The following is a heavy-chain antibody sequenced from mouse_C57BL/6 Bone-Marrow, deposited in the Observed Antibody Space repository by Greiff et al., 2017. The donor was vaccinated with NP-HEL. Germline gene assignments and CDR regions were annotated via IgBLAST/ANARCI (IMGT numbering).Heavy chain of an antibody. Sequence: QVQLQQSGAELVRPGASVTLSCKASGYTFTDYEMHWVKQTPVHGLEWIGAIDPETGGTAYNQKFQGKAILTADKSSSTAYMELRSLTSEDSAVYYCTRFYDVGWGQGTTLTVSS. CDR3: TRFYDVG. CDR2: IDPETGGT. J-gene: IGHJ2*01. CDR1: GYTFTDYE. V-gene: IGHV1-15*01. D-gene: IGHD2-12*01.